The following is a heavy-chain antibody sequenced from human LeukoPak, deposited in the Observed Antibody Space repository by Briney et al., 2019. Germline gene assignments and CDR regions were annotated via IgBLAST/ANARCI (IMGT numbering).Heavy chain of an antibody. CDR3: AKGKGNYVYAFDI. D-gene: IGHD1-7*01. V-gene: IGHV3-33*06. CDR2: IWYDGSNK. Sequence: PGRSLRPSCAASGFTFSSYGMHWVRQAPGKGLEWVAVIWYDGSNKYYADSVKGRFTISRDNSKNTLYLQMNSLRAEDTAVYYCAKGKGNYVYAFDIWGQGTMVTVSS. J-gene: IGHJ3*02. CDR1: GFTFSSYG.